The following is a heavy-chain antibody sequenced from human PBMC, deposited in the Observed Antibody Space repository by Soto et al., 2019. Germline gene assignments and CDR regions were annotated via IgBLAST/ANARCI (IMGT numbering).Heavy chain of an antibody. CDR3: AILGYWEQWLLRGYFDY. J-gene: IGHJ4*02. Sequence: GGSLRLSCAASGFTFSTYAMSWVRQAPGKGLEWVSAISSSGDTTHYADSVKGRFIISRDNSKDTLYLQLNSLRAEDTAVYYCAILGYWEQWLLRGYFDYWGQGTMVTVSS. D-gene: IGHD6-19*01. CDR2: ISSSGDTT. V-gene: IGHV3-23*01. CDR1: GFTFSTYA.